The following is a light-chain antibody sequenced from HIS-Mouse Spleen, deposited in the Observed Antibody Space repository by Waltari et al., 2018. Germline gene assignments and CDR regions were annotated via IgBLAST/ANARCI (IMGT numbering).Light chain of an antibody. V-gene: IGLV3-10*01. Sequence: SYALTQPPSVSVSPGQPARITCSGDALPQQYAYWYHQKSGQATVLVIYEDSKRPSGIPERFSGSSSGTLATLTISGAQVEDEADYYCYSTDSSGNHRVFGGGTKLTVL. J-gene: IGLJ2*01. CDR3: YSTDSSGNHRV. CDR1: ALPQQY. CDR2: EDS.